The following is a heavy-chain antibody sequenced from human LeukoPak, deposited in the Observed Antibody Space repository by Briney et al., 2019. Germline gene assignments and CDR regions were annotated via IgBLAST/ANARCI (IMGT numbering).Heavy chain of an antibody. V-gene: IGHV1-2*02. Sequence: ASVKVSCKASGYTFTGYYMHWVRQAPGQGLEWMGWINPNSGGTNYAQKFQGRVTMTRDTSISTAYMEQSRLRSDDTAVYYCACPYYYDSSGYYHPFDYWGQGTLVTVSS. CDR3: ACPYYYDSSGYYHPFDY. D-gene: IGHD3-22*01. CDR2: INPNSGGT. CDR1: GYTFTGYY. J-gene: IGHJ4*02.